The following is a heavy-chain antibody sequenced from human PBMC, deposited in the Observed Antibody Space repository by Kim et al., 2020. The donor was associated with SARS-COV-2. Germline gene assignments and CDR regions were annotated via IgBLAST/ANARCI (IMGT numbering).Heavy chain of an antibody. J-gene: IGHJ6*01. Sequence: SETLSLTCAVYGGSFSGYYWSWIRQPPGKGLEWIGEINHSGSTNYNPSLKSRVTISVDTSKNQFSLKLSSVTAADTAVYYCARGLHRDIVVVPAAIYGM. D-gene: IGHD2-2*01. CDR1: GGSFSGYY. CDR2: INHSGST. CDR3: ARGLHRDIVVVPAAIYGM. V-gene: IGHV4-34*01.